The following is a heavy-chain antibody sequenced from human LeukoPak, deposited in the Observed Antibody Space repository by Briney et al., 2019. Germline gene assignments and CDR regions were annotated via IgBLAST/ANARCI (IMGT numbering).Heavy chain of an antibody. CDR3: ARFKSGPGCSSASCTDFDY. CDR2: IYYSGST. CDR1: GGSISGSY. V-gene: IGHV4-59*08. Sequence: SETLSLTCAVSGGSISGSYWSWIRQPPGKGLEWIGYIYYSGSTNYNPSLKSRVTISVDTSKNQFSLKVRSVTAADTAVYYCARFKSGPGCSSASCTDFDYWGQGTLVTVSS. D-gene: IGHD2-2*01. J-gene: IGHJ4*02.